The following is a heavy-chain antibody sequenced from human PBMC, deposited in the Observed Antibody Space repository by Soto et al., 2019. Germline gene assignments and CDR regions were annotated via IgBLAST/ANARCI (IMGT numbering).Heavy chain of an antibody. D-gene: IGHD5-18*01. J-gene: IGHJ4*02. CDR1: GDSVSSNSVA. CDR3: ARAGYTRTSFDY. Sequence: SQTLSLTCAISGDSVSSNSVAWHWIRQSPSRGLEWLGRTYYRSKWYNDYAVSVRSRITINSDTSKNQFSLQLNSVTPEDTAVYYCARAGYTRTSFDYWGQGTLVTVST. V-gene: IGHV6-1*01. CDR2: TYYRSKWYN.